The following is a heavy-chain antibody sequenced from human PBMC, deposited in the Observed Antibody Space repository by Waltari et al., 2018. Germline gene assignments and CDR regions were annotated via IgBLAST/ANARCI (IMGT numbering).Heavy chain of an antibody. V-gene: IGHV1-24*01. CDR1: GYTLTELS. CDR2: FDPEDGET. Sequence: QVQLVQSGAEVKKPGASVKVSCKVSGYTLTELSLHWVRQAPGQGIEWMGGFDPEDGETIYAQKFQGRVTMTEDTSTDTAYMELSSLRSEDTAVYYCATDLRAYCSSTSCYLLVYWGQGTLVTVSS. J-gene: IGHJ4*02. CDR3: ATDLRAYCSSTSCYLLVY. D-gene: IGHD2-2*01.